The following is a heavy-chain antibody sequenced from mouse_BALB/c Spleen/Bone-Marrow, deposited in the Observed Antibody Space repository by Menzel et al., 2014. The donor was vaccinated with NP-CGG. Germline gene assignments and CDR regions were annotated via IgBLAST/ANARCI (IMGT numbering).Heavy chain of an antibody. J-gene: IGHJ4*01. V-gene: IGHV1-15*01. CDR1: GYTFTDYE. CDR3: TSRIYYGGVMDY. D-gene: IGHD2-1*01. CDR2: IDPETGDT. Sequence: VQLQQSGAELVRPGASVTLSCKASGYTFTDYEMYWVKQTPVHGLEWIGTIDPETGDTAYNQKFKGKATLTADKFSNTAYMELRSLTSEDSAVYYCTSRIYYGGVMDYWGQGTSVSVSS.